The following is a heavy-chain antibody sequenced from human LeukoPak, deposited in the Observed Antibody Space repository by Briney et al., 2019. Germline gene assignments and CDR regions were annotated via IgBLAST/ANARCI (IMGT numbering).Heavy chain of an antibody. CDR2: IYYSGST. Sequence: PSQTLSLTCTVSGGSISSGDYYWSWIRQPPGKGLGWIGYIYYSGSTYYNPSLKSRVTISVDTSKNQFSLKLSSVTAADTAVYYCARVTSGYSYEFDYWGRGTLVTVSS. D-gene: IGHD5-18*01. CDR3: ARVTSGYSYEFDY. V-gene: IGHV4-30-4*08. J-gene: IGHJ4*02. CDR1: GGSISSGDYY.